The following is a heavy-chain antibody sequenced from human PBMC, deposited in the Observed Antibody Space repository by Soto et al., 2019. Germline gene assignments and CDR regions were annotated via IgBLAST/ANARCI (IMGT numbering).Heavy chain of an antibody. CDR3: ARFPSGRDPNWFDP. V-gene: IGHV5-51*01. J-gene: IGHJ5*02. CDR1: GYRFANYW. D-gene: IGHD1-26*01. Sequence: PGESLQISCKASGYRFANYWIVWVRQMPGKGLELMGIIYPDDSDTRYSPSFQGQVTISADKSITTAYLQRSSLKASDTAMYYCARFPSGRDPNWFDPWGQGTLVTVSS. CDR2: IYPDDSDT.